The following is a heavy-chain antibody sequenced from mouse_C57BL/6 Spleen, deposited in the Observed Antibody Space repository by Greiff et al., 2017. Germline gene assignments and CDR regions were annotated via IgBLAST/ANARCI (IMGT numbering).Heavy chain of an antibody. J-gene: IGHJ2*01. CDR2: IDPENGDT. CDR1: GFNIKDDY. CDR3: TTSHGSSYGY. D-gene: IGHD1-1*01. V-gene: IGHV14-4*01. Sequence: VQLQQSGAELVRPGASVKLSCTASGFNIKDDYMHWVKQRPEPGLEWIGWIDPENGDTEYASKFQGKATITADTSSNTAYLQLSSLTSEDTAVYYCTTSHGSSYGYWGQGTTLTVSS.